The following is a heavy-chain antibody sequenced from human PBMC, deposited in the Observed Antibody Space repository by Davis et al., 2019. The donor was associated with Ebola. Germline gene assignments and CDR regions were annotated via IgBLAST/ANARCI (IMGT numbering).Heavy chain of an antibody. CDR1: GYTFTSYG. Sequence: AASVKVSCKASGYTFTSYGISWVRQAPGQRLEWMGWINAGNGNTKYSQKFQGRVTMTRDTSTSTVYMELSSLRSEDTAVYYCARYQLLGYYFDYWGQGTLVTVSS. V-gene: IGHV1-18*01. CDR3: ARYQLLGYYFDY. D-gene: IGHD2-2*01. CDR2: INAGNGNT. J-gene: IGHJ4*02.